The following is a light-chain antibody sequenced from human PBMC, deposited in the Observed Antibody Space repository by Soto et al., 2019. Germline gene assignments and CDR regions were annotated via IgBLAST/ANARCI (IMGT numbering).Light chain of an antibody. J-gene: IGKJ1*01. Sequence: ETVLTQSPGTLSLSPGERATLSCRASQSVSSNYLAWYQQKPGQAPRLLIYGESSRAAGIPDRFSGSGSGTDFTLPISRLEPEDVAVYYCYQYGTSPVSFGQGTKVEIQ. CDR1: QSVSSNY. CDR2: GES. CDR3: YQYGTSPVS. V-gene: IGKV3-20*01.